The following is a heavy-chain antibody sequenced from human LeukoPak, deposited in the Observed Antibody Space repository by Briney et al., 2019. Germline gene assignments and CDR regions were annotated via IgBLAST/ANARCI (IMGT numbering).Heavy chain of an antibody. CDR3: ARPLLAAAGAFDY. D-gene: IGHD6-13*01. CDR1: GGSISSSNW. J-gene: IGHJ4*02. Sequence: PSETLSLTCAVSGGSISSSNWWSWVRQPPGKGLEWIGEIYHSGSTNYNPSLKSRVTISVDKSKNQFSLKLSSVTAADTAVYYRARPLLAAAGAFDYWGQGTLVTVSS. CDR2: IYHSGST. V-gene: IGHV4-4*02.